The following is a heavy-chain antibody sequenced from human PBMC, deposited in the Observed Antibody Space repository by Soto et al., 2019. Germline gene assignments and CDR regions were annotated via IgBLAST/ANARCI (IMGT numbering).Heavy chain of an antibody. Sequence: LRLSCEASRYTFSFDWMTWVRQAPGKGPEWVANIKQGGSEKYYMDSVKGRFTISRDNVKNSVFLQMNSLRAEDTAVYYCASGDHLDCWGQGTLVTVSS. CDR2: IKQGGSEK. J-gene: IGHJ4*02. D-gene: IGHD3-10*01. V-gene: IGHV3-7*03. CDR1: RYTFSFDW. CDR3: ASGDHLDC.